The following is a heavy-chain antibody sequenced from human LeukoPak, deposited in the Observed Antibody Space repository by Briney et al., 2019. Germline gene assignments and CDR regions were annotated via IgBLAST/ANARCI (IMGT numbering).Heavy chain of an antibody. J-gene: IGHJ3*02. CDR1: GGSFSGYY. CDR3: ASPTLRTTEVYAFDI. D-gene: IGHD1-7*01. CDR2: INHSGST. V-gene: IGHV4-34*01. Sequence: PSETLSLTCAAYGGSFSGYYWSWIRQPPGKGLEWIGEINHSGSTNYNPSLKSRVTISVDTSKNQFSLKLSSVTAADTAVYYCASPTLRTTEVYAFDIWGQGTMVTVSS.